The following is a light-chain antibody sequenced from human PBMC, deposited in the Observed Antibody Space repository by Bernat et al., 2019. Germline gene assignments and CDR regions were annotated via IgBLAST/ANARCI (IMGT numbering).Light chain of an antibody. V-gene: IGKV4-1*01. J-gene: IGKJ1*01. CDR2: WAS. CDR3: QQCYSGRT. Sequence: DIVMTQSPDSLAVSLGERATINCKSSLSVLRSSNNKNCLAWYQQKPGQPPKMLIYWASTRQSGVPDRFSGSGSGTDFTLTISSLQAEDVAVYYCQQCYSGRTFGQGTKVEIK. CDR1: LSVLRSSNNKNC.